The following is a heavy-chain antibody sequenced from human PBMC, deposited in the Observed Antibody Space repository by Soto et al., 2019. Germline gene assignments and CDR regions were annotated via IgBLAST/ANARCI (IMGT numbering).Heavy chain of an antibody. Sequence: PGGSLRLSCAASGFTFSTYAMTWVRQAPGKGLEWVSLISNSGDGTYYADSVKGRFTISADKSISTAYLQWSSLKASDTAMYYCARIYCSGGSCYYGMDVWGQGTTVTVSS. CDR1: GFTFSTYA. J-gene: IGHJ6*02. CDR2: ISNSGDGT. CDR3: ARIYCSGGSCYYGMDV. V-gene: IGHV3-23*01. D-gene: IGHD2-15*01.